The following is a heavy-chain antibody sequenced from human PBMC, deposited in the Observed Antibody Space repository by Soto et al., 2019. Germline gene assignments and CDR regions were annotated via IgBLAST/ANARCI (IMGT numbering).Heavy chain of an antibody. CDR2: ISGSGGST. CDR3: AKLFYERQQLLPRDYYFDY. J-gene: IGHJ4*02. CDR1: GFTFSSYA. Sequence: GGSLRLSCAASGFTFSSYAMSWVRQAPGKGLEWVSAISGSGGSTYYADSVKGRFTISRDNSKNTLYLQMNSLRAEDTAVYYCAKLFYERQQLLPRDYYFDYWGQGTLVTVSS. D-gene: IGHD1-26*01. V-gene: IGHV3-23*01.